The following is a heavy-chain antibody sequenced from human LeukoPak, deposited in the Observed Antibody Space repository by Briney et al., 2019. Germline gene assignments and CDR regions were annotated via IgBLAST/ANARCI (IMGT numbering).Heavy chain of an antibody. J-gene: IGHJ4*02. CDR2: IYQSRST. D-gene: IGHD3-10*01. V-gene: IGHV4-38-2*02. CDR3: AREGGGSGSYYRSFDY. CDR1: DYSISSGYY. Sequence: SETLSLTCAVSDYSISSGYYWGWIRQPPGKGLEWIASIYQSRSTYYNSSLKSRVTISVDTSKNQFSLKLSSVTAADTAVYYCAREGGGSGSYYRSFDYWGQGTVVTVSS.